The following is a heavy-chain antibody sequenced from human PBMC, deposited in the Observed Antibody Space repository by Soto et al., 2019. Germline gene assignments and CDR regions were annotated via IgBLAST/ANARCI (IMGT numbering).Heavy chain of an antibody. D-gene: IGHD3-16*01. CDR1: GFTFSDYY. J-gene: IGHJ3*02. CDR3: RAFMITFGGVIPFDI. Sequence: GGSLRLSCAASGFTFSDYYMSWIRQAPGKGLEWVSAISGSGGSTYYADSVKGRFTISRDNSKNTLYLQMNSLRAEDTAVYYCRAFMITFGGVIPFDIWGQGTMVTVSS. CDR2: ISGSGGST. V-gene: IGHV3-23*01.